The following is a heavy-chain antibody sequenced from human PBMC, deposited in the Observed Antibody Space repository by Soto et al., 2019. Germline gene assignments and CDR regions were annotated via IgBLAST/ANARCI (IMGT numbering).Heavy chain of an antibody. CDR3: ATGVTGPYSLLEDGCDP. V-gene: IGHV4-31*03. D-gene: IGHD2-15*01. Sequence: QVQLQESGPGLVKPSQTLSLTCTVSGGSISSGGYYWSWIRQHPGKGLEWIGYIYYSGSTYYNPXLRGRVNISVXXSXNXXPLKLSSVTAADTAVYYCATGVTGPYSLLEDGCDPWGQGTLVTVSS. J-gene: IGHJ5*02. CDR2: IYYSGST. CDR1: GGSISSGGYY.